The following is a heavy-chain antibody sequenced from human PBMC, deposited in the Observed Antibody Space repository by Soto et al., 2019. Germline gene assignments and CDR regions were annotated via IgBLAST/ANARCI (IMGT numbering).Heavy chain of an antibody. V-gene: IGHV3-9*01. CDR3: AKDWYSGYDSPLLAY. D-gene: IGHD5-12*01. CDR2: ISWNSGSI. CDR1: GLNFVDYG. Sequence: SLRLSYTASGLNFVDYGVHWVRQAPGKGLEWVSGISWNSGSIGYADSVKGRFTISRDNAKNSLYLQMNSLRAEDTALYYCAKDWYSGYDSPLLAYWGQGTLVTVSS. J-gene: IGHJ4*02.